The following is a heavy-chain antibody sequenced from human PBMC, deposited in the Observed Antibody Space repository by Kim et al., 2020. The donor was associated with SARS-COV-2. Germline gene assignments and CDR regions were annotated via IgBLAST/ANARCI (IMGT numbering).Heavy chain of an antibody. CDR2: IYHSGST. CDR1: GGSISSSNW. J-gene: IGHJ4*02. V-gene: IGHV4-4*02. Sequence: TLSLTCAVSGGSISSSNWWSWVRQPPGKGLEWIGEIYHSGSTNYNPSIKSRVTISVDKSKNQFSLKLSSVTAADTAVYYCARSQGRRDGYKERSVDFDYWCQGTLVTVSS. CDR3: ARSQGRRDGYKERSVDFDY. D-gene: IGHD5-12*01.